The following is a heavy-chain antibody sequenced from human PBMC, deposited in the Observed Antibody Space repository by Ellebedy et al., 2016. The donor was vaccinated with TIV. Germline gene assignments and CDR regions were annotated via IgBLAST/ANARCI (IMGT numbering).Heavy chain of an antibody. J-gene: IGHJ4*02. D-gene: IGHD3-3*01. V-gene: IGHV3-23*01. Sequence: GESLKISCATSGFTFDNFAMRWFRQAPGKGLEWVSAITGSGDRTFYADSVKGRFTVSRDTSKNTLYLQMNSLRAEDTAVYYCAKAEADFWSGYYPDYWGQGTLVTVSS. CDR3: AKAEADFWSGYYPDY. CDR1: GFTFDNFA. CDR2: ITGSGDRT.